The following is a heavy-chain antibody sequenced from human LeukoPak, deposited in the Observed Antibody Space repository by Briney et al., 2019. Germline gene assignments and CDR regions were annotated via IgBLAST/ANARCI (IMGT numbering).Heavy chain of an antibody. CDR3: ARVPYGDRY. D-gene: IGHD4-17*01. CDR1: GFTFSNYW. Sequence: GGSLRLSCAASGFTFSNYWMSGVRQAPGKGLEWVGNIQEDGSAQYYVDSVKGRFTISRDNAKSSLYLQMNSLRVDDTAVYYCARVPYGDRYWGQGTLVTVSS. J-gene: IGHJ4*02. CDR2: IQEDGSAQ. V-gene: IGHV3-7*01.